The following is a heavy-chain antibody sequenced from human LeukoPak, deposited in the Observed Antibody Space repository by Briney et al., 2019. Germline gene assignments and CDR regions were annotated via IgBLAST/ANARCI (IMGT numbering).Heavy chain of an antibody. D-gene: IGHD2-2*02. V-gene: IGHV4-39*01. CDR2: IYYSGST. Sequence: PSETLSLTCTVSGDSISSSSYYWGWIRQPPGKGLEWIGSIYYSGSTYYNPSLKSRVTISVDTSKNQFSLKLSSVTAADTAVYYCARLIVVPAAISDPFDYWGQGTLVTVSS. CDR3: ARLIVVPAAISDPFDY. CDR1: GDSISSSSYY. J-gene: IGHJ4*02.